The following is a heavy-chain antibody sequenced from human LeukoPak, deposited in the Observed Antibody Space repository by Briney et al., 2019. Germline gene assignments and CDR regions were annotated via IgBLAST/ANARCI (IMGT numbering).Heavy chain of an antibody. D-gene: IGHD3-10*02. CDR1: GYTFTSYD. J-gene: IGHJ5*02. CDR3: ARVPVRMLGFRWFDP. CDR2: MNPNSGNT. V-gene: IGHV1-8*01. Sequence: ASVKVSCKASGYTFTSYDINWVRQANGQGLEWMGWMNPNSGNTGYAQKFQGRVTMTRTTSISTAYMELSSLRSEDTAVYYCARVPVRMLGFRWFDPWGQGTLVTVSS.